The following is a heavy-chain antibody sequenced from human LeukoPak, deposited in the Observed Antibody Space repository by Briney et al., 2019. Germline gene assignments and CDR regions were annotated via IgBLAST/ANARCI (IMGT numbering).Heavy chain of an antibody. CDR1: GGSISSSNW. CDR2: IYHSGST. Sequence: SSGTLSLTCAVSGGSISSSNWWSWVRQPPGKGLWWVGEIYHSGSTNYNPSLKSRVTISVDKSKTQFSLKLSSVTAADTAVYYCAGKIAVAGTNPYYYGMDVWGQGTTVTVSS. CDR3: AGKIAVAGTNPYYYGMDV. V-gene: IGHV4-4*02. D-gene: IGHD6-19*01. J-gene: IGHJ6*02.